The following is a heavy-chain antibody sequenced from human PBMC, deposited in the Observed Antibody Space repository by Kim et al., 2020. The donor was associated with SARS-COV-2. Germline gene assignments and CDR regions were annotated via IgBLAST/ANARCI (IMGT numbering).Heavy chain of an antibody. Sequence: TYYADSVKGRFIISRDNSKDTLYLQMSSLTGDDTATYYCAKGGGGYLDYWGQGILVTVSS. J-gene: IGHJ4*02. CDR3: AKGGGGYLDY. V-gene: IGHV3-23*01. D-gene: IGHD3-10*01. CDR2: T.